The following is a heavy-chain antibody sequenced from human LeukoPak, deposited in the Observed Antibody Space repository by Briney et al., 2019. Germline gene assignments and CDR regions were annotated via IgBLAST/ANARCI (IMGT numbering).Heavy chain of an antibody. D-gene: IGHD2-2*01. Sequence: PGGSLRLSCAASGFTFSSYEMNWVRQAPGKGLEWVSYISRSGSTIYYADSVKGRFTISRDNAKNSLYLQMNSLRAEDTAVYYCAIDIVVVPAATDDYWGQGTLVTVSS. J-gene: IGHJ4*02. CDR1: GFTFSSYE. CDR3: AIDIVVVPAATDDY. V-gene: IGHV3-48*03. CDR2: ISRSGSTI.